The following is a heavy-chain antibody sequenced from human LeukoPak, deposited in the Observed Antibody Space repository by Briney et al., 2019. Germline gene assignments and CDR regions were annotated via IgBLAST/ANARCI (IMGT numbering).Heavy chain of an antibody. CDR3: ARHQYYYDSSGYYPDY. CDR1: GGSISSSSYC. CDR2: VYYSGTT. D-gene: IGHD3-22*01. V-gene: IGHV4-39*01. Sequence: SETLSLTCTVSGGSISSSSYCWGWIRQPPGKGLEWIGSVYYSGTTSCNPSLKSRVTISVDTSKNQFSLKLSSVTAADTAVYYCARHQYYYDSSGYYPDYWGQGTLVTVSS. J-gene: IGHJ4*02.